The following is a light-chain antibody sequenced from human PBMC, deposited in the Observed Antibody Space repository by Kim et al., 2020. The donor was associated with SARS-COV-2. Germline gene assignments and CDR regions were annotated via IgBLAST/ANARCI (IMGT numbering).Light chain of an antibody. J-gene: IGKJ2*01. CDR3: MQALQTSYT. CDR1: QSLLHSNGYNY. CDR2: LGS. Sequence: APSSISCRSSQSLLHSNGYNYLDWYLQKPGQSPQLLIYLGSNRASGVPDRFSGSGSGTDFTLKISRVEAEDVGVYYCMQALQTSYTFGQGTKLEI. V-gene: IGKV2-28*01.